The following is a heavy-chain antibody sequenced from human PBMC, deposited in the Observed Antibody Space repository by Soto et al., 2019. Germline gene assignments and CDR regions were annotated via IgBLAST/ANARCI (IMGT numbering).Heavy chain of an antibody. CDR1: GGSISSYY. CDR3: AREYGSSGWFDP. V-gene: IGHV4-59*01. D-gene: IGHD6-6*01. J-gene: IGHJ5*02. CDR2: IYYSGST. Sequence: QVQLQESSPGLVKPSETLSLTCTVSGGSISSYYWSWIRQPPGKGLEWIGYIYYSGSTNYNPSLKSRVTISVDTSKNQFSLKLSSVTAADTAVYYCAREYGSSGWFDPWGQGTLVTVSS.